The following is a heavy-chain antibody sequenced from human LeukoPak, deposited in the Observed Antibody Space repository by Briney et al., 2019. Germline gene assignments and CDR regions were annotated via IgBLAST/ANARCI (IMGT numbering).Heavy chain of an antibody. Sequence: SETLSLTCTVSGGSISSYYWSWIRQPPGKGLEWIGYIYYSGSTNYNPSLKSRVTISVDTSKNQFSLKLSSVTAADTAVYYCASQVGATYYFDYWGQGTLVTVSS. CDR1: GGSISSYY. CDR3: ASQVGATYYFDY. J-gene: IGHJ4*02. CDR2: IYYSGST. D-gene: IGHD1-26*01. V-gene: IGHV4-59*08.